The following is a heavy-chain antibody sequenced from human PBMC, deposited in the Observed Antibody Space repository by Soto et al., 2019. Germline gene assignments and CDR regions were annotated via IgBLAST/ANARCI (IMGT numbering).Heavy chain of an antibody. CDR2: IYYRGST. Sequence: QVQLQESGPGLVKPSETLSLTCTVSGGSITSYYWSWIRQPPGKGLEWIGYIYYRGSTNYNPSLXSCAXIXLDTAKNPLSLKLSSVTAADTAVYYCARVWGGAFDFWGQGTMVTVSS. CDR1: GGSITSYY. V-gene: IGHV4-59*01. J-gene: IGHJ3*01. D-gene: IGHD3-10*01. CDR3: ARVWGGAFDF.